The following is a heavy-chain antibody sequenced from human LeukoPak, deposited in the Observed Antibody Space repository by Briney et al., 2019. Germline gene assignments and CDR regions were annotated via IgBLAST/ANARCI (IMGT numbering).Heavy chain of an antibody. CDR1: GFTFSDYY. CDR3: ARDSEAYYYYDSSGYPKLPDY. D-gene: IGHD3-22*01. V-gene: IGHV3-33*08. Sequence: GGSLRLSCAASGFTFSDYYMSWIRQAPGKGLEWVAVIWYDGSNKYYADSVKGRFTISRDNSKNTLYLQMNSLRAEDTAVYYCARDSEAYYYYDSSGYPKLPDYWGQGTLVTVSS. J-gene: IGHJ4*02. CDR2: IWYDGSNK.